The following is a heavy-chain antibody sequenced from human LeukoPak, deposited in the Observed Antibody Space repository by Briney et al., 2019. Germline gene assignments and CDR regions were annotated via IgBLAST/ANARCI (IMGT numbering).Heavy chain of an antibody. V-gene: IGHV4-4*02. CDR2: IYHSGST. Sequence: SGTLSLTCAVSGGSISRSNWWSCVRQPPGKGLEWIGEIYHSGSTNYNPSLESRVTISIDNSKNQFSLRLSSVTAADTAVYYCASRDSTVAGQYFDHWGQGTLVTVST. D-gene: IGHD6-19*01. J-gene: IGHJ4*02. CDR1: GGSISRSNW. CDR3: ASRDSTVAGQYFDH.